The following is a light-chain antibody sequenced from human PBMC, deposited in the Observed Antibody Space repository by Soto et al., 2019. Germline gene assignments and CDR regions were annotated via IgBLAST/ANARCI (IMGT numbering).Light chain of an antibody. V-gene: IGKV3-20*01. Sequence: EIVLTQSPGILSLSPGERATLSCRASKSVSSSYLAWYQQKPGQAPRLLIYGASSRATGIPDRFSGSGSGTDFTLTISRLEPEDFAVYYCQQYGSSPPITFGQGTRLEIK. CDR1: KSVSSSY. CDR3: QQYGSSPPIT. CDR2: GAS. J-gene: IGKJ5*01.